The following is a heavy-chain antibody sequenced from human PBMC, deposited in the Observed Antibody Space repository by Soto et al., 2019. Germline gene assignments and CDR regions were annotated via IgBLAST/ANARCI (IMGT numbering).Heavy chain of an antibody. J-gene: IGHJ4*01. CDR3: PTDSLFTGQLARWDN. CDR2: IKSKTDGGTT. V-gene: IGHV3-15*07. D-gene: IGHD3-3*02. Sequence: EVQLVESGGGLVNPGGSLRLSCAASGFIFSDAWINWVRQAPGKGLEWVGRIKSKTDGGTTDFAAPVKGRFAISRDDSGAVVYMKIYSLKTDNPAANFGPTDSLFTGQLARWDNGGHGPLFPVPS. CDR1: GFIFSDAW.